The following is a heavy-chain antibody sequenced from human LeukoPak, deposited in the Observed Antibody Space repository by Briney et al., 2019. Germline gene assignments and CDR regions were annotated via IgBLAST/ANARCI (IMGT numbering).Heavy chain of an antibody. J-gene: IGHJ5*02. Sequence: SETLSLTCTVSGGSITSSSYYWGWIRQPPGKGLEWIGSIYYRGRTYYNPSLKSRVTISVGTSKNQLSLKLSSVTAADTAVYYCARALSLKWELLLNWFDPWGQGTLVTVSS. CDR1: GGSITSSSYY. CDR2: IYYRGRT. CDR3: ARALSLKWELLLNWFDP. V-gene: IGHV4-39*07. D-gene: IGHD1-26*01.